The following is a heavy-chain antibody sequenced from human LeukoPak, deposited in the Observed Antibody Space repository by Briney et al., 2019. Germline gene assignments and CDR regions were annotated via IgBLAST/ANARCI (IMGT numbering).Heavy chain of an antibody. D-gene: IGHD6-6*01. V-gene: IGHV1-2*06. CDR1: GYTFTGYY. CDR2: INPNSGGT. J-gene: IGHJ4*02. Sequence: ASVKVSCKASGYTFTGYYMHWVRQAPGQGLEWMGRINPNSGGTNYAQKFLGRVTMTRDTSISTAYMELSRLRSDDTAVYYCARVSFYSSSSSYWGQGTLVTVSS. CDR3: ARVSFYSSSSSY.